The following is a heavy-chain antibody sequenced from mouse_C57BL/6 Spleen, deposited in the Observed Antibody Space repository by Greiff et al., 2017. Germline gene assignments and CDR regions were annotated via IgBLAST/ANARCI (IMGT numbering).Heavy chain of an antibody. J-gene: IGHJ1*03. CDR1: GYTFTSYW. Sequence: QVQLKQPGAELVRPGSSVKLSCKASGYTFTSYWMHWVKQRPIQGLEWIGNIDPSDSDTHYNQKFKDKATLTVDKSSSTAYMQLSSLTSEDAAVYYCARYDGYFDVWGTGTTVTVSS. CDR2: IDPSDSDT. CDR3: ARYDGYFDV. V-gene: IGHV1-52*01. D-gene: IGHD2-3*01.